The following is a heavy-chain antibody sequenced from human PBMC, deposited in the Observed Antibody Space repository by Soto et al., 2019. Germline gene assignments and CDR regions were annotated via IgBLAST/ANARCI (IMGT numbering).Heavy chain of an antibody. CDR2: INGDGSIT. Sequence: SLRLSCAASEFTFSNYAMSWVRQVPGKGLVWVARINGDGSITSHADSVKGRFTISRDNSKNTLYLQMNSLRAEDTAVYYCARESEWLLLRGFDYWGQGTLVTVSS. V-gene: IGHV3-74*01. J-gene: IGHJ4*02. D-gene: IGHD3-22*01. CDR1: EFTFSNYA. CDR3: ARESEWLLLRGFDY.